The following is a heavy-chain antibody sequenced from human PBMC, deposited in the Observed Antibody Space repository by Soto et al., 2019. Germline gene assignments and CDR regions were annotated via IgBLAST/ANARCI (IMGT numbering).Heavy chain of an antibody. CDR1: GGSMSSNY. CDR2: VYYGGT. Sequence: SETLSLTCTVSGGSMSSNYWSWIRQSPGKGLEWIGFVYYGGTNYNPSFESRVTMSVDTPKNQFSLELNSVTAADTAVYYCVSYRGAFYFDHWGQGALVTVSS. CDR3: VSYRGAFYFDH. D-gene: IGHD4-4*01. J-gene: IGHJ4*02. V-gene: IGHV4-59*01.